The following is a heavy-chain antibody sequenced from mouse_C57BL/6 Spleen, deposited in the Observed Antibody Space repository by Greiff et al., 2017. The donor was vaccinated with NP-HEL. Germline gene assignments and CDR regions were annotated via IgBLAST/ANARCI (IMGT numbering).Heavy chain of an antibody. CDR2: ISYSGST. J-gene: IGHJ4*01. Sequence: VQLKQSGPGLAKPSQTLSLTCSVTGYSITSDYWNWIRKFPGNKLEYMGYISYSGSTYYNLSLKSRLSITRDTSKNQYDLQLNSVTTEDTATYYCARRSIYNYAMDYWGQGTSLTVSS. D-gene: IGHD5-1*01. CDR1: GYSITSDY. V-gene: IGHV3-8*01. CDR3: ARRSIYNYAMDY.